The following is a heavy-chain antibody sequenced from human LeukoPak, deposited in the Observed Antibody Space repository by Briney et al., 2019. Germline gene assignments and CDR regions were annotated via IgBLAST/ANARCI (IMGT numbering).Heavy chain of an antibody. CDR1: GGSFSGYY. V-gene: IGHV4-34*01. Sequence: PSETLSLTCAVYGGSFSGYYWSWIRQPPGKGLEWIGEINHSGSTNYNPSLKSRVTISVDTSKNQFSLKLSSVTAADTAVYYCARGYYYDSSGYYHYYYGMDVWGQGTTVTVSS. CDR3: ARGYYYDSSGYYHYYYGMDV. CDR2: INHSGST. J-gene: IGHJ6*02. D-gene: IGHD3-22*01.